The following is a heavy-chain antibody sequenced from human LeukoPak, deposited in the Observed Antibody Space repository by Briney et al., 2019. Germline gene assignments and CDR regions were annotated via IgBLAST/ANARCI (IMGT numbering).Heavy chain of an antibody. V-gene: IGHV3-15*01. Sequence: KSGGSLRLSCAASGFTFSDAWMSWVRQAPGKGLEWVGRIKSKPAGGTTEYTAPVKGRFSISRDDSKDTVYLQMNSLHTEDTAVYYCTAERGYSYYFWGQGTLVTVSS. CDR3: TAERGYSYYF. D-gene: IGHD5-18*01. CDR1: GFTFSDAW. J-gene: IGHJ4*02. CDR2: IKSKPAGGTT.